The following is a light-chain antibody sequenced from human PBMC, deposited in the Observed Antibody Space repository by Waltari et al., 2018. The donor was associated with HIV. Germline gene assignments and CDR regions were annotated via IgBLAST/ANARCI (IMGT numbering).Light chain of an antibody. J-gene: IGLJ3*02. CDR1: SSAVGDYY. Sequence: QSALTQPASVSGPPGQSISISCTGTSSAVGDYYVSWYQNHPGKAPKFIIYEVSNWPSGVSTRFSGSKSGNTASLTISGLLPEDEADYFCSSYISSATPEFGGGTRLTVL. CDR2: EVS. V-gene: IGLV2-14*01. CDR3: SSYISSATPE.